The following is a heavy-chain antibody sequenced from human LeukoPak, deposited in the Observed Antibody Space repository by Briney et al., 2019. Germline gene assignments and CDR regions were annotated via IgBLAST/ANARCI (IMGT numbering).Heavy chain of an antibody. CDR3: AHLRYIDGKDWFEP. V-gene: IGHV2-5*02. Sequence: ESGPTLVKPTQTLTLTCSFSGVSLSTSGVGVGWIRQPPGKALEWLALIYWDDDTRHSPSLKSRLTITKDTSKNQVVLIMTNMDSVDTATYYCAHLRYIDGKDWFEPWGQGTLVTVSS. J-gene: IGHJ5*02. CDR2: IYWDDDT. CDR1: GVSLSTSGVG. D-gene: IGHD3-9*01.